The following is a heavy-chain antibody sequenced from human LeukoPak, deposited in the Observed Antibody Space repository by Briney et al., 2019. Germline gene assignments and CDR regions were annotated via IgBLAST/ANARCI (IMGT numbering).Heavy chain of an antibody. Sequence: GGSLRLSCEASGFTFSIYWMSWVRQAPGKGLEWVANIKEDGSEKDYVDSVKGRFIISRDNVKNSLYLQMNSLRPEDTAVYYCARDRAVAGLFDPWGQGTLVTVSS. D-gene: IGHD6-19*01. V-gene: IGHV3-7*01. CDR3: ARDRAVAGLFDP. CDR2: IKEDGSEK. J-gene: IGHJ5*02. CDR1: GFTFSIYW.